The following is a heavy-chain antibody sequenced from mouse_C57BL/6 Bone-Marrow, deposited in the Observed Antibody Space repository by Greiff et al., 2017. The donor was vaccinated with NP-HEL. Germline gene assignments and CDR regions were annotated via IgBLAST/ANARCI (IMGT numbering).Heavy chain of an antibody. CDR3: ATRQLRLP. Sequence: QVQLKESGAELARPGASVKLSCKASGYTFTSYGISWVKQRTGQGLEWIGEIYPRSGNTYYNEKFKGKATLTADKSSSTAYMELRSLISEDSAVYFCATRQLRLPWGQGTTLTVSS. V-gene: IGHV1-81*01. CDR1: GYTFTSYG. CDR2: IYPRSGNT. D-gene: IGHD3-2*02. J-gene: IGHJ2*01.